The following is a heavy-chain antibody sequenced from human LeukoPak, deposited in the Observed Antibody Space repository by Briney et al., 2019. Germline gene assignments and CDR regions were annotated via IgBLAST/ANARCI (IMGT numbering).Heavy chain of an antibody. CDR2: SYHSGTS. V-gene: IGHV4-38-2*01. CDR3: ARKYGSNAGYFDY. Sequence: SETLSLTCGVSGYSISTGYYWGWVRQPPGKGLEWIGNSYHSGTSYYNPSLKSRVSISVDTSKNQFSLNLRSVTAADTAVYYCARKYGSNAGYFDYWGRRALVTVSS. D-gene: IGHD4-23*01. CDR1: GYSISTGYY. J-gene: IGHJ4*02.